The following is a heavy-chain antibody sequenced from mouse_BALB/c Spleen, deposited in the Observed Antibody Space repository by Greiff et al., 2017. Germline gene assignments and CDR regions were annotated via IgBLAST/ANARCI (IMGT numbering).Heavy chain of an antibody. J-gene: IGHJ4*01. Sequence: AQLQQFGAELVKPGASVKLSSTAPGFNIKDTYMNWVKQRPEQGLEWIGRFVLPNGNTKDDPKFQGKANITADTSSNTAYLQLSSLTSEDTAVYYCARSLTLLRLHYAMDYWGQGTSVTVSS. CDR3: ARSLTLLRLHYAMDY. D-gene: IGHD1-2*01. V-gene: IGHV14-3*02. CDR1: GFNIKDTY. CDR2: FVLPNGNT.